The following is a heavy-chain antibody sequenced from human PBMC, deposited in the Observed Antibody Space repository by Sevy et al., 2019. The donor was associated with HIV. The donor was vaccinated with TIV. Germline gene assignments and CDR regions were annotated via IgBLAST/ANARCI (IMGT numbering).Heavy chain of an antibody. V-gene: IGHV3-21*01. CDR2: ISSSSSYI. CDR3: ARGVRDFWSGYPDY. Sequence: ESLKISCAASGFTFSSYSMNWVRQAPGKGLEWVSSISSSSSYIYYADSVKGRFTISRDNAKNSLYLQMNSLRAEDTAVYYCARGVRDFWSGYPDYWGQGTLVTVSS. J-gene: IGHJ4*02. CDR1: GFTFSSYS. D-gene: IGHD3-3*01.